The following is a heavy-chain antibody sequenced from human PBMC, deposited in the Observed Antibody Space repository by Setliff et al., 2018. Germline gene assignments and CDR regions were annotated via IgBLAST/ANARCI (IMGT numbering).Heavy chain of an antibody. J-gene: IGHJ1*01. CDR2: IYPGDSDT. Sequence: PGESLKISCKGSGYSFTTYWIGWVRQMPGKGLEWMGIIYPGDSDTRYSPSFQGQVTISADKSISTAYLQLSSLKASDTAIYYCARQAVTAEYFQHWGHGTLATVSS. D-gene: IGHD4-17*01. CDR1: GYSFTTYW. CDR3: ARQAVTAEYFQH. V-gene: IGHV5-51*01.